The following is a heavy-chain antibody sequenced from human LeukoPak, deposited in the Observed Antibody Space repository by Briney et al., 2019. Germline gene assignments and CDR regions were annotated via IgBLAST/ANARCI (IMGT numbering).Heavy chain of an antibody. Sequence: PSETLSLTCTVSGASINSRDYYWGWIRQPPEQGLEWIGSIYSDGTTYYNPSLKSRVSISADTSKNHFSLWLSSVTAADMAVYYCAKHRGSFFEAFDIWGQGTAVSVSS. CDR1: GASINSRDYY. CDR2: IYSDGTT. D-gene: IGHD1-26*01. J-gene: IGHJ3*02. V-gene: IGHV4-39*01. CDR3: AKHRGSFFEAFDI.